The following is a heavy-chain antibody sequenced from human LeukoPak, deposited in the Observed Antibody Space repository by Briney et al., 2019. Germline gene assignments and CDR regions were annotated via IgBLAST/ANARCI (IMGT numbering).Heavy chain of an antibody. V-gene: IGHV1-69*01. CDR3: ARGGADPIYCTNGVCSNPDWFDP. Sequence: ASVKVSCKASGGTFSRYAVSWVRQAPGQGLEWLGGIIPVIGIANYAQKFQGRVTITADESTSTAYMELRRLRSEDTAVYYCARGGADPIYCTNGVCSNPDWFDPWGQGTLVTVSS. CDR1: GGTFSRYA. J-gene: IGHJ5*02. D-gene: IGHD2-8*01. CDR2: IIPVIGIA.